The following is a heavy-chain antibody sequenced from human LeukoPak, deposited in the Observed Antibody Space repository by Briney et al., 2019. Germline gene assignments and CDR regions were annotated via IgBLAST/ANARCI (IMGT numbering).Heavy chain of an antibody. CDR3: ARDPYDYVWGSYRSFGY. Sequence: ASVKVSCKASGYTFTSYGISWVRQAPGQGLEWMGWISAYNGNTNYAQKLQGRVTMTTDTSTSTAYMELRSLRSDDTAVYYCARDPYDYVWGSYRSFGYWGQGTLVTVSS. V-gene: IGHV1-18*01. CDR2: ISAYNGNT. CDR1: GYTFTSYG. D-gene: IGHD3-16*02. J-gene: IGHJ4*02.